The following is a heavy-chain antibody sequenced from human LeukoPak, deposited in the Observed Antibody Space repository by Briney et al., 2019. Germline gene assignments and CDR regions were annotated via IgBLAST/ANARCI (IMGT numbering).Heavy chain of an antibody. CDR3: ARRYCSSTSSCFLDY. CDR1: GGSISSYY. CDR2: IYYSGST. V-gene: IGHV4-59*08. J-gene: IGHJ4*02. D-gene: IGHD2-2*01. Sequence: SETLSLTCTVSGGSISSYYWSWIRQPPGKGLEWLGYIYYSGSTNYNPSLKSRVTISVDTSKNQFSLKLSSVTAADTAVYYCARRYCSSTSSCFLDYWGQGTLVTGSS.